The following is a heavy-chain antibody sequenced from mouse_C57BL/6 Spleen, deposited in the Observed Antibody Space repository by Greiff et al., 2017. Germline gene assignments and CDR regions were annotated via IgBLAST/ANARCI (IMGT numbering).Heavy chain of an antibody. Sequence: QVQLQQSGAELVRPGASVTLSCKASGYTFTDYEMHWVKQTPVHGLEWIGAIDPETGGTAYNQKFKGKAILTADKSSSTAYMELRSLTSEDSAVYYCRYYYDYDGQGYWGQGTSVTVSS. CDR1: GYTFTDYE. CDR2: IDPETGGT. D-gene: IGHD2-4*01. CDR3: RYYYDYDGQGY. J-gene: IGHJ4*01. V-gene: IGHV1-15*01.